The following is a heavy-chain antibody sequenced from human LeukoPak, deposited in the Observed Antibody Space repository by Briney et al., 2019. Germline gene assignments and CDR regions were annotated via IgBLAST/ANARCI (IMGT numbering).Heavy chain of an antibody. J-gene: IGHJ1*01. CDR2: ISVYNGNT. CDR1: GYTFTSYG. D-gene: IGHD6-13*01. CDR3: ARKGAPGAAAGTGYFQH. V-gene: IGHV1-18*01. Sequence: ASVKVSCKASGYTFTSYGVSWVRQAPGQGLEWMGWISVYNGNTDYAQNLQGRVTLTTDTSTSTANMELRSLGSDDTAVYYCARKGAPGAAAGTGYFQHWGQGTLVTVSS.